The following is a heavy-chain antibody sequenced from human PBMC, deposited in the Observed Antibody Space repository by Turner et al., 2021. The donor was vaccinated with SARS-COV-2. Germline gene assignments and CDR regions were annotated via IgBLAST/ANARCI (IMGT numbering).Heavy chain of an antibody. Sequence: EVQLMETGGGLIQPGGSLRLSCAASGFTVSSNYMSWVRQAPGKVLEWVSVIDSGGSTFYADSVKGRFTISRDNSKNTLYLQMNSLRAEDTAVYYCARDWEEYYFDYWGQGTLVTVSS. CDR1: GFTVSSNY. V-gene: IGHV3-53*02. CDR2: IDSGGST. CDR3: ARDWEEYYFDY. D-gene: IGHD1-26*01. J-gene: IGHJ4*02.